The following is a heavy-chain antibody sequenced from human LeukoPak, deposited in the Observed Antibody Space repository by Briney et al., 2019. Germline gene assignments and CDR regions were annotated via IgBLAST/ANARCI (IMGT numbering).Heavy chain of an antibody. V-gene: IGHV1-24*01. CDR1: GYTLTELS. D-gene: IGHD1-26*01. J-gene: IGHJ4*02. Sequence: ASVKVSCKVSGYTLTELSMHWVRQAPGKGLEWMGGFDPEDGETIYAQKFQGRVTMTEDTSTDTAYMELSSLRSEDTAVYYCATVPIVGATTGFDYWGQGTLVTVSS. CDR3: ATVPIVGATTGFDY. CDR2: FDPEDGET.